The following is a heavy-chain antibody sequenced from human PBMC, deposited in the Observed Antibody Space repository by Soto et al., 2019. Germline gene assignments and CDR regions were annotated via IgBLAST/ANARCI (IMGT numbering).Heavy chain of an antibody. CDR1: GYNFDSYG. J-gene: IGHJ4*02. CDR2: ISTYTGNT. Sequence: QVQLVQSGTEVKKPGASVRVSCKASGYNFDSYGLNWVRQAPGQGLEWMGWISTYTGNTDYPQKFQGRVTMTTDTSTNTAFLDLRSLTSDDTAVYYCVRDVSVSSGSFGVYWGQGTLVTVSS. CDR3: VRDVSVSSGSFGVY. V-gene: IGHV1-18*01. D-gene: IGHD3-10*01.